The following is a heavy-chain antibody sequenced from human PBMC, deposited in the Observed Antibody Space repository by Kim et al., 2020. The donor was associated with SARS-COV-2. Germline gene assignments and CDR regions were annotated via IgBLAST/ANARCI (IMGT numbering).Heavy chain of an antibody. CDR2: INAGTGYT. J-gene: IGHJ4*02. D-gene: IGHD2-21*01. CDR1: GYTFTTYP. CDR3: TRIPAAGHFDY. V-gene: IGHV1-3*01. Sequence: ASVKVSCKTSGYTFTTYPMDWVRQAPGQRLEWMGWINAGTGYTKYSQRFQGRDTINRDTSASTVYMELSSLGFEDTAVYYCTRIPAAGHFDYWGQGTLVTVSS.